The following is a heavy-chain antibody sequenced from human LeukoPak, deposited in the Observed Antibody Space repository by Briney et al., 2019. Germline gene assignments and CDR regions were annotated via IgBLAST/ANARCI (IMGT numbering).Heavy chain of an antibody. D-gene: IGHD3-10*01. V-gene: IGHV6-1*01. CDR3: AREERLYGSATYYIDY. CDR2: TCYRSKWYN. CDR1: GDSVSSNSAA. J-gene: IGHJ4*02. Sequence: SQPLSLTCGISGDSVSSNSAAWNWIRQSPSRGLEWLGRTCYRSKWYNEYAVSVTSRIIINPDTSKNQFSLQLNSVTPEDTAVYYCAREERLYGSATYYIDYWGQGTLVTVSS.